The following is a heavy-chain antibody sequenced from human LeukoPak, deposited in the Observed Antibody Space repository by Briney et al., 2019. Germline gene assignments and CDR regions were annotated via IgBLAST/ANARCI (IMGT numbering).Heavy chain of an antibody. CDR2: IRYDGSNK. CDR3: VRETGWLFDF. V-gene: IGHV3-30*02. J-gene: IGHJ4*02. D-gene: IGHD5-12*01. CDR1: GFTFSSYG. Sequence: GGSLRLSCAASGFTFSSYGMHWVRQAPGKGLEWVALIRYDGSNKYYADSVKGRFTISRDNAKNSLFLQVNSLRAEDTAVYYCVRETGWLFDFWGQGTLVIVSS.